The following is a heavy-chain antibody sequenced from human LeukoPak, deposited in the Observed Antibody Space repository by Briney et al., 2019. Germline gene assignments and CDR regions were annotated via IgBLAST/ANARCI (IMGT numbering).Heavy chain of an antibody. V-gene: IGHV3-30*02. Sequence: GGSLRLSCAASGFTFSSYGMHWVRQAPGKGLEWVAFIRYDGGNKYYADSVKGRFTISRDNSKNTLYLQMNSLRAEDTAVYYCAKGSVLYGYYYDSSGYSNLDYWGQGTLVTVSS. D-gene: IGHD3-22*01. CDR2: IRYDGGNK. CDR1: GFTFSSYG. CDR3: AKGSVLYGYYYDSSGYSNLDY. J-gene: IGHJ4*02.